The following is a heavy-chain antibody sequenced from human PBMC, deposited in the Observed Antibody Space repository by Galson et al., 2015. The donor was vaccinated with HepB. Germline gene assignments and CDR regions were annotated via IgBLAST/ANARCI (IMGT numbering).Heavy chain of an antibody. CDR2: TYYRSKWYN. CDR1: GDSVSSNSAA. J-gene: IGHJ6*02. CDR3: ARGGREYYYYGMDV. V-gene: IGHV6-1*01. Sequence: CAISGDSVSSNSAAWNWIRQSPSRGLEWLGRTYYRSKWYNDYAVSVKSRITINPDTSKNQFSLQLNSVTPEDTAVYYCARGGREYYYYGMDVWGQGTTVTVSS. D-gene: IGHD1-26*01.